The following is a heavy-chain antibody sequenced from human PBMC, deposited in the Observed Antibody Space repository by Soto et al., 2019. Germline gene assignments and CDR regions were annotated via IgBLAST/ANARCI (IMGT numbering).Heavy chain of an antibody. V-gene: IGHV3-23*01. D-gene: IGHD3-9*01. CDR3: AKDAKILDWLPTSYYFDF. CDR2: ISRSGNST. J-gene: IGHJ4*02. CDR1: GLSFSSYA. Sequence: EVQVSESGGGLAQPGRSLRLSCAVSGLSFSSYAMTWVRQSPGKGLEWVSSISRSGNSTYSADSVRGRFTISRDNSKNTLYLQMNSLRAEDTAVYYCAKDAKILDWLPTSYYFDFWGQGTLVTVSS.